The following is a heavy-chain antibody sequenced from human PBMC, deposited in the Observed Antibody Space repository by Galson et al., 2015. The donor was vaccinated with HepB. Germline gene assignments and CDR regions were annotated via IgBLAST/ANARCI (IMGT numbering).Heavy chain of an antibody. J-gene: IGHJ4*02. Sequence: SLRLSCAASGSTFSSYAMHWVRQAPGKGLEWVAVISYDGSNKYYADSVKGRFTISRDNSKNQFSLKLNSVTAADTAVYYCSRRGDYWGQGTLVTVSS. CDR1: GSTFSSYA. CDR2: ISYDGSNK. CDR3: SRRGDY. V-gene: IGHV3-30-3*01.